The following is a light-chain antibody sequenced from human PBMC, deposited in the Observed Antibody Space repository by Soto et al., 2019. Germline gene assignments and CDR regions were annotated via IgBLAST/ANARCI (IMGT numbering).Light chain of an antibody. J-gene: IGLJ1*01. CDR1: SSDVGDYNY. V-gene: IGLV2-8*01. CDR3: ETWESNTQV. Sequence: QSALTQPPSASGSPGQSVTISCTGTSSDVGDYNYVSWYQHHPGKAPKLMIYEVNKRPSGVPDRFSGSKSGNTASLTVSGLQAEDEADYYCETWESNTQVFGTGTKLTVL. CDR2: EVN.